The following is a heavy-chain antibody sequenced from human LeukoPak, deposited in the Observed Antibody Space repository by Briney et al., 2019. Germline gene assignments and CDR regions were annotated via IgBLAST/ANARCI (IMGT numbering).Heavy chain of an antibody. CDR1: GYTFTGYY. V-gene: IGHV1-2*02. J-gene: IGHJ4*02. Sequence: GASVKVSCKASGYTFTGYYMHWVRQAPGQGLEWMGWINPNSGGTNYAQKFQGRVTMTRDTSISTAYMELSRLRSDDTAVYYCARDPFLWDKYRRTSGYWGQGTLVTVSS. CDR2: INPNSGGT. D-gene: IGHD2/OR15-2a*01. CDR3: ARDPFLWDKYRRTSGY.